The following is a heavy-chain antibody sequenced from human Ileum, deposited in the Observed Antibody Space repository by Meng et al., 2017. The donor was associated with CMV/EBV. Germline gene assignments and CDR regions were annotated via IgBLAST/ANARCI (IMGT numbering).Heavy chain of an antibody. CDR1: GFTFSSYW. CDR2: IKQDGSEK. V-gene: IGHV3-7*01. J-gene: IGHJ4*02. D-gene: IGHD2-21*02. CDR3: VREDPLPPQNFDL. Sequence: GESLKISCAASGFTFSSYWMSWVRQAPGKGLEWVANIKQDGSEKYYVDSVKGRFTISRDNAKNSLFLQMNNLRVEDTAVYFCVREDPLPPQNFDLWGQGTLVTVSS.